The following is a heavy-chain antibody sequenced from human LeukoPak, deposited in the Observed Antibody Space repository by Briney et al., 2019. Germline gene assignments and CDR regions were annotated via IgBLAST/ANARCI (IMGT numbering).Heavy chain of an antibody. CDR1: GGSFSGYY. D-gene: IGHD6-13*01. CDR3: TRGPGTWYYY. CDR2: INHSGST. J-gene: IGHJ4*02. Sequence: SETLSLTCAVYGGSFSGYYWSWIRQPPGKGLEWIGEINHSGSTNYNPSLKSRVTISIDTSRNQFSLKLSSVTAADTAVYYCTRGPGTWYYYWGQGTLVTVSS. V-gene: IGHV4-34*01.